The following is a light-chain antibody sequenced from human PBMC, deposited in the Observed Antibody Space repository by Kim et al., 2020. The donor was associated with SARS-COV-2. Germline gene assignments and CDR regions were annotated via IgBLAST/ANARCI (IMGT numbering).Light chain of an antibody. CDR2: TAS. Sequence: DIQMTQSPSSLSASVGDRVTITCRAGQDISRYLNWYQQKPGKAPKLLIYTASSLQSGVPSRFTGSGSETDFTLTISSLQPEDFATYYCQQTYSASRTFGQGTKVDIK. J-gene: IGKJ1*01. V-gene: IGKV1-39*01. CDR1: QDISRY. CDR3: QQTYSASRT.